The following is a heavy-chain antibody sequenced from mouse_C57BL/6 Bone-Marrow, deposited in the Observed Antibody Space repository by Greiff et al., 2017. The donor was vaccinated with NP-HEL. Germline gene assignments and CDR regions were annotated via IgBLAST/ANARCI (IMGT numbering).Heavy chain of an antibody. J-gene: IGHJ1*03. CDR3: ARPYYYGSGHWYFDV. D-gene: IGHD1-1*01. V-gene: IGHV5-6*01. CDR1: GFTFSSYG. CDR2: ISSGGSYT. Sequence: EVQLQESGGDLVKPGGSLKLSCAASGFTFSSYGMSWVRQTPDQRLEWVATISSGGSYTYYPDSVKGRFTISRDNAKNTLYLQLSSLKSEDTAMYYCARPYYYGSGHWYFDVWGTGTTVTVSS.